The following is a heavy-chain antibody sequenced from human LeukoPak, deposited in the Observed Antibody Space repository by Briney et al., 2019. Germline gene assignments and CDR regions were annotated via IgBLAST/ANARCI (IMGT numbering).Heavy chain of an antibody. V-gene: IGHV4-59*01. CDR3: ARGADGDYNFYYYYGMDV. J-gene: IGHJ6*02. CDR2: IYYSGST. Sequence: PSETLSLTCTVSGGSISSYYWSWIRQPPGKGLEWIGYIYYSGSTNYNPSLKSRVTISVDTSKNQFSLKLSSVTAADTAVYYCARGADGDYNFYYYYGMDVWGQGTTVTVSS. CDR1: GGSISSYY. D-gene: IGHD4-17*01.